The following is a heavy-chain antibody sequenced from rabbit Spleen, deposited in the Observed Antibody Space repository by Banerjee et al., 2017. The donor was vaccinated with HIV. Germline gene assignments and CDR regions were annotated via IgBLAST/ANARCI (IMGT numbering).Heavy chain of an antibody. CDR1: GFSFSSSYY. J-gene: IGHJ2*01. CDR2: IYAGNSGST. V-gene: IGHV1S45*01. CDR3: ARGSSNIYWAFDL. D-gene: IGHD8-1*01. Sequence: QEQLVESGGGLVQPEGSLTLTCTASGFSFSSSYYMCGVRQAPGKGLEWIACIYAGNSGSTYYASWAKGRFTISKTSSTTVTLQMTSLTAADTATYFCARGSSNIYWAFDLWGQGTLVTVS.